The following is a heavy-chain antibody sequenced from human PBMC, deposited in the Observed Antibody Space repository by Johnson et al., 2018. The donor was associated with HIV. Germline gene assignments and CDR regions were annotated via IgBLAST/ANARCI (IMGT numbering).Heavy chain of an antibody. CDR3: ASGYGSSTSCYGRKLLDDAFDI. Sequence: VQLVESGGGLVKPGGSLRLSCAASGFTLSNYGIHWVRQAPGQGLEWVSGINWNGGSTGYADSVKGRFTISRDNAKNSLYLQMNSLRAEDTAVYYCASGYGSSTSCYGRKLLDDAFDIWGQGTMVTVSS. J-gene: IGHJ3*02. D-gene: IGHD2-2*03. CDR1: GFTLSNYG. CDR2: INWNGGST. V-gene: IGHV3-20*04.